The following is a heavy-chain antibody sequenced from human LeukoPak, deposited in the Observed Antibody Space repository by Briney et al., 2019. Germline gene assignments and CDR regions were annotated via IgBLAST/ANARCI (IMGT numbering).Heavy chain of an antibody. D-gene: IGHD4-17*01. CDR1: GGTFSSYA. CDR3: ARGQYGDYRDWFDP. Sequence: GSSVKVSCKASGGTFSSYAISWVRQAPGQGLEWTGGIIPIFGTANYAQKFQGRVTITADESTSTAYMELSSLRSEDTAVYYCARGQYGDYRDWFDPWGQGTLVTVSS. J-gene: IGHJ5*02. V-gene: IGHV1-69*01. CDR2: IIPIFGTA.